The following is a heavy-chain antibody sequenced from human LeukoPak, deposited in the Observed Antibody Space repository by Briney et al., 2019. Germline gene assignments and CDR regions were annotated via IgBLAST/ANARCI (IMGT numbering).Heavy chain of an antibody. CDR2: ISGSGGIT. CDR1: GFTFDDYG. Sequence: PGGSLRLSCAASGFTFDDYGMSWVRQAPGKGLEWVSAISGSGGITDYADSVKGRFTVSRDNSKNTVYLQMNSLRVEDTAVYYCAKEGSSIRDGYNSWGQGTLVTVSS. D-gene: IGHD5-24*01. V-gene: IGHV3-23*01. J-gene: IGHJ4*02. CDR3: AKEGSSIRDGYNS.